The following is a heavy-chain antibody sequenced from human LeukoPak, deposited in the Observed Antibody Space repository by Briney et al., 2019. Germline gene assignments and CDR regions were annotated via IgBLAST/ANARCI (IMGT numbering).Heavy chain of an antibody. D-gene: IGHD1-26*01. Sequence: GASVKVSCKASGYTFTSYGISWVRQAPGQGLEWMGWISAYNGNTNYAQKLQGRVTMTTDTSTSTAYMELRSLRSDDTAVYYCARDRTMRDSGGATNYWGQGTLVTVSS. V-gene: IGHV1-18*01. CDR1: GYTFTSYG. J-gene: IGHJ4*02. CDR2: ISAYNGNT. CDR3: ARDRTMRDSGGATNY.